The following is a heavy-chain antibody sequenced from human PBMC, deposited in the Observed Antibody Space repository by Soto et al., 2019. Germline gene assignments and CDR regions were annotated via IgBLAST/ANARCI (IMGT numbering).Heavy chain of an antibody. CDR3: AREGNLGRWIQPLDS. CDR2: IHYNGNT. J-gene: IGHJ4*02. D-gene: IGHD2-2*03. V-gene: IGHV4-61*03. CDR1: GGSISSGGYS. Sequence: SETLSLTCAVSGGSISSGGYSWSWLRQPPGKGLEWIGNIHYNGNTKYSPSLKSRVTMSVDTSKNHFSLKLISVTTADTAVYFCAREGNLGRWIQPLDSWGQGTLVTVSS.